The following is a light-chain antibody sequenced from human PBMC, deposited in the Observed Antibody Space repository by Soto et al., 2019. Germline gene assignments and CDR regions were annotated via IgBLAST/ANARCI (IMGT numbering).Light chain of an antibody. Sequence: DLQMTQSPSTLSASVGPRATITCRASQSISSWLAWYRKNKGKDPKLLIYDVSSLESGVPSRFSGSGSGTEFTLAISSLQPDEWATDYGQPSNSYPWTFGQGTKVDIK. V-gene: IGKV1-5*01. CDR2: DVS. CDR1: QSISSW. CDR3: QPSNSYPWT. J-gene: IGKJ1*01.